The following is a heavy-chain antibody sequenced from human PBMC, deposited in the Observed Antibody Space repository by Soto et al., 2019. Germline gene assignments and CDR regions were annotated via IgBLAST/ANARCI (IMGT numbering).Heavy chain of an antibody. CDR1: GYTFTGYY. Sequence: QVQLVQSGAEVKKPGASVKVSCKASGYTFTGYYMHWVRQAPGQGLEWMGWINPNSGGTNYAQKFQGRVTMTRDTSISTAYMELSRLRSDDTAVYYCARDIKSLDYYYDSSGSEMDYWGQGTLVTVSS. CDR3: ARDIKSLDYYYDSSGSEMDY. V-gene: IGHV1-2*02. J-gene: IGHJ4*02. CDR2: INPNSGGT. D-gene: IGHD3-22*01.